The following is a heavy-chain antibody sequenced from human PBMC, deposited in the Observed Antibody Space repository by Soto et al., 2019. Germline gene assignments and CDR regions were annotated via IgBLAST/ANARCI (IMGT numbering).Heavy chain of an antibody. V-gene: IGHV4-4*02. CDR2: IYHDGST. CDR1: GGSISSSNW. J-gene: IGHJ4*02. D-gene: IGHD2-15*01. CDR3: ARVGGPRVALDY. Sequence: QVQLQESGPGLVKPSGTLSLTCAVSGGSISSSNWWTWVRQPPGEGLHWIGEIYHDGSTNSNWSLKSRVTISVDKSKNQFSLNLTSVTAADTAVYYCARVGGPRVALDYWGQGTLVTVSS.